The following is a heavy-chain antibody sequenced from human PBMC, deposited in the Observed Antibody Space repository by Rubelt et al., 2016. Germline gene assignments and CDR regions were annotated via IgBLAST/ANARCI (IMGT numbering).Heavy chain of an antibody. V-gene: IGHV1-8*02. D-gene: IGHD6-19*01. CDR1: GYTFTGHY. CDR2: VSPNSENT. Sequence: QVQLVQSGAEVKKPGASVKVSCKASGYTFTGHYTHWVRQAPGQGLEWMGWVSPNSENTGYAQKFQGRVTMTRETSTSTGYMELRSLGSEDTAIYYCARGEGVVGTYWGQGTLVTVSS. J-gene: IGHJ4*02. CDR3: ARGEGVVGTY.